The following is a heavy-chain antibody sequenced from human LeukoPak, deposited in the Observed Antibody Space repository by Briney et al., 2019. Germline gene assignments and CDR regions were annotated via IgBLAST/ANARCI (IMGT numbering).Heavy chain of an antibody. Sequence: SETLSLTCAVYGESFSAYYWSWIRQAPGKTLEWIGEIHHSGTTNYNPSLTSRVNILIDASKKQFSLKLSSVSAADTAVYYCARAGTYQPSSSYDYWGQGTLVTVSS. V-gene: IGHV4-34*01. J-gene: IGHJ4*02. D-gene: IGHD6-13*01. CDR1: GESFSAYY. CDR2: IHHSGTT. CDR3: ARAGTYQPSSSYDY.